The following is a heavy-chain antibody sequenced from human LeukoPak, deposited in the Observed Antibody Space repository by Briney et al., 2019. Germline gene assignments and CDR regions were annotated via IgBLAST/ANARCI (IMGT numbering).Heavy chain of an antibody. V-gene: IGHV3-11*01. D-gene: IGHD5-18*01. CDR1: GFTFSDYY. CDR3: AKGNGYSYGTPYFDY. Sequence: GGSLRLSCAASGFTFSDYYMSWIRQAPGKGLEWVSYISSSGSTIYYADSVKGRFTISRDNAKNSLYLQMNSLRAEDMALYYCAKGNGYSYGTPYFDYWGQGTLVTVSS. J-gene: IGHJ4*02. CDR2: ISSSGSTI.